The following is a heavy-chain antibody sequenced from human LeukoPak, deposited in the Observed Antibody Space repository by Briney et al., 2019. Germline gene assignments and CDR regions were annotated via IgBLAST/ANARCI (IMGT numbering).Heavy chain of an antibody. CDR3: VAYYYDSSGYRDFDY. J-gene: IGHJ4*02. V-gene: IGHV4-39*01. CDR1: GGSISSSSYY. D-gene: IGHD3-22*01. CDR2: FYYSGST. Sequence: SETLSLTCTVSGGSISSSSYYWGWIRQPPGKGLEWIGNFYYSGSTYYNPSLKSRVTISVDTSKNQFSLKLSSVTAADTAVYYCVAYYYDSSGYRDFDYWGQGTLVTVSS.